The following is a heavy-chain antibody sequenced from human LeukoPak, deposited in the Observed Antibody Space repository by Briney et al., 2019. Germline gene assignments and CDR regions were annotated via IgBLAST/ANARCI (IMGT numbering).Heavy chain of an antibody. Sequence: GGSLRLSCAASGFTFSSYGMHWVRQAPGKGLEWVAVIWYDGSNKYYADSVKGRFTISRDNSKNTLYLQMNSLRAEDTAVYYCARVDDVGATQRSFDYWGQGTLVTVSP. D-gene: IGHD1-26*01. V-gene: IGHV3-33*01. CDR1: GFTFSSYG. J-gene: IGHJ4*02. CDR3: ARVDDVGATQRSFDY. CDR2: IWYDGSNK.